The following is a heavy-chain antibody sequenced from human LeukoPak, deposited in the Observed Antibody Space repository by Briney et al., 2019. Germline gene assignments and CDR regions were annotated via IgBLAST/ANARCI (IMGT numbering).Heavy chain of an antibody. CDR1: GFTVSSNY. CDR3: ARGGRLSSGYMTDGMDV. J-gene: IGHJ6*02. CDR2: IYSGGST. Sequence: GGSLTLSCAASGFTVSSNYMSWVRQAPGKGLEWVSFIYSGGSTYYADSVKGRFTISRDNSKNTLYLQMNSLRAEDTAVYYCARGGRLSSGYMTDGMDVWGQGTTVTVSS. D-gene: IGHD3-22*01. V-gene: IGHV3-66*01.